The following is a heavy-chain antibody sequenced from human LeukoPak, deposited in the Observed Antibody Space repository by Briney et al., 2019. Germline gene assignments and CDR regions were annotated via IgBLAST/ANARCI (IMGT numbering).Heavy chain of an antibody. CDR2: IYSDGST. V-gene: IGHV3-66*02. D-gene: IGHD1-26*01. Sequence: GGSLRLSCAASGFAVSTNYLSWVRQPPGKGLEWVSVIYSDGSTYYTDSVKGRFTISRDNSKNTLYLQMNSLRPEDTAVYYCARDQRSESYYPWGWFDPWGQGTLVTVSS. J-gene: IGHJ5*02. CDR3: ARDQRSESYYPWGWFDP. CDR1: GFAVSTNY.